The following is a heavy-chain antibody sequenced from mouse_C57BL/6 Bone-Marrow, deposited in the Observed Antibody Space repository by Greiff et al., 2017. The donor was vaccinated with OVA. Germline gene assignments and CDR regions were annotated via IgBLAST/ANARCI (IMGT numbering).Heavy chain of an antibody. CDR1: GYTFTSYW. CDR2: IDPSDSYT. J-gene: IGHJ4*01. CDR3: AREIACAMDY. V-gene: IGHV1-59*01. Sequence: QVHVKQPGAELVRPGTSVKLSCKASGYTFTSYWMHWVKQRPGQGLEWIGVIDPSDSYTNYNQKFKGKATLTVDTSSSTAYMQLSSLTSEDSAVYYCAREIACAMDYWGQGTSVTVSS.